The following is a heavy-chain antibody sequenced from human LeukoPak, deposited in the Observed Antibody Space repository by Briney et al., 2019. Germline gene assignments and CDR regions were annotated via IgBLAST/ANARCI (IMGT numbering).Heavy chain of an antibody. V-gene: IGHV3-11*01. CDR3: ARSDHYDSNGYYDY. J-gene: IGHJ4*02. D-gene: IGHD3-22*01. CDR1: AFTFSDYY. Sequence: GGSLRLSCAASAFTFSDYYMNWIRQAPGKGLEWVSYISISGTTIYYADSVKGRFTISRDNAKNSLYLQMNSLRAEDTAVYYCARSDHYDSNGYYDYWGQGTLVTVSS. CDR2: ISISGTTI.